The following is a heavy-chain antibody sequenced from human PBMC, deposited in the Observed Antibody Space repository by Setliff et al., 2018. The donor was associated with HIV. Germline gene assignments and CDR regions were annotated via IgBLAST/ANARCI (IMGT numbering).Heavy chain of an antibody. J-gene: IGHJ3*02. D-gene: IGHD2-15*01. V-gene: IGHV1-18*01. Sequence: GASVKVSCKASGYTFTRYGISWVRQAPGQGLEWMGWISANNGNTKYAQRLQGRVAMTTDTSTSTAYMDLRSLRSDDTAVYFCARDDVGYCRGGSCYHLFDTFDIWGQGTVVTVSS. CDR3: ARDDVGYCRGGSCYHLFDTFDI. CDR1: GYTFTRYG. CDR2: ISANNGNT.